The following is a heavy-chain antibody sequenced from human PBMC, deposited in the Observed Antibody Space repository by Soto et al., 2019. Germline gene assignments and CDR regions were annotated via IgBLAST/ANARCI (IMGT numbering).Heavy chain of an antibody. D-gene: IGHD3-10*01. V-gene: IGHV4-39*01. Sequence: PSETLSLTCTVSGGSISSSSYYWGWIRQPPGKGLEWIGSIYYSGSTYYNPSLKSRVTISVDTSKNQFSLKLSSVTAADTAVYYFAGHRPIRITMVRGVIMPFDYWGQGTLVTVSS. J-gene: IGHJ4*02. CDR1: GGSISSSSYY. CDR3: AGHRPIRITMVRGVIMPFDY. CDR2: IYYSGST.